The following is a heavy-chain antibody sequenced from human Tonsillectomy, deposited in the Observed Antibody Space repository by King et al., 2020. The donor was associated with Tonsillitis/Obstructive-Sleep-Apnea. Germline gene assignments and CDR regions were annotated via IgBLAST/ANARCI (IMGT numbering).Heavy chain of an antibody. CDR1: GFTFSTYA. D-gene: IGHD6-13*01. Sequence: VQLVESGGGLVQPGGSLRLSCAASGFTFSTYAMSWVRQAPGKGLEWVSSISTSGSGTYYANSVKGRLTISRDNSKNTLYLQMNSLRAADTAVYYCEKDGEQQLVRCHFDYCGQGVLVTVSS. CDR3: EKDGEQQLVRCHFDY. J-gene: IGHJ4*02. CDR2: ISTSGSGT. V-gene: IGHV3-23*04.